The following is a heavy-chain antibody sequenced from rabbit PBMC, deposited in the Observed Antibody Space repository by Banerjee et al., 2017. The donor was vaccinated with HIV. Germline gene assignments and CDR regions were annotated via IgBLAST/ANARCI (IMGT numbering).Heavy chain of an antibody. CDR2: IYAGSNGST. Sequence: QSLEESGGDLVKPGASLTLTCTASGFSFSSSCYMCWVRQAPGKGLEWIACIYAGSNGSTYYASRAKGRFTISKTSSTTVTLQMTSLTAADTATYFCARDRDWTLDLWGQGTLVTVS. D-gene: IGHD4-2*01. J-gene: IGHJ3*01. CDR3: ARDRDWTLDL. CDR1: GFSFSSSCY. V-gene: IGHV1S40*01.